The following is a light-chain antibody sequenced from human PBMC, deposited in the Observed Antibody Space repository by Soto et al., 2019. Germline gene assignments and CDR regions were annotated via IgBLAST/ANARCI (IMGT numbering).Light chain of an antibody. CDR3: QQSYSRPLT. V-gene: IGKV1-39*01. J-gene: IGKJ3*01. Sequence: DIQMTQSPSSLSASVGDRVTITCRASQYTSSYVNWYQQKPGKAPKFLIYGASDLQRGVPSRFSGSGSGTDFTLTINSLQHEDLATYYCQQSYSRPLTFGPGTKLDIK. CDR2: GAS. CDR1: QYTSSY.